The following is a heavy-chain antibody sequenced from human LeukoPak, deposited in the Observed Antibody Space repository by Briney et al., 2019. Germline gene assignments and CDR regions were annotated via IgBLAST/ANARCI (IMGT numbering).Heavy chain of an antibody. J-gene: IGHJ4*02. CDR3: ARADSGGGLDY. CDR1: GGSISSGGYS. Sequence: PSETLSLTCAVSGGSISSGGYSWSWIRQPPGKGLEWIGYIYHSGSTYYNPSLKSRITISVDRSKNQFSLKLSSVTAADTAVYYCARADSGGGLDYWGQGTLATVSS. V-gene: IGHV4-30-2*01. D-gene: IGHD3-10*01. CDR2: IYHSGST.